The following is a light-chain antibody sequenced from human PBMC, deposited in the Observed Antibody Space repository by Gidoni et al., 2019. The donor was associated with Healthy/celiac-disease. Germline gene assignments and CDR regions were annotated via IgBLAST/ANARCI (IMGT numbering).Light chain of an antibody. Sequence: QSALTQPASVSGSPGQSITLSCTGTSRDLGGYNHVSGYQQHPGKAPKLMIYEVSNQPSGVPDRFSGSKSGNTASLTISGLQAEDEADYYCSSYTSSSTLNWVFGGGTKLTVL. CDR2: EVS. J-gene: IGLJ3*02. V-gene: IGLV2-14*01. CDR1: SRDLGGYNH. CDR3: SSYTSSSTLNWV.